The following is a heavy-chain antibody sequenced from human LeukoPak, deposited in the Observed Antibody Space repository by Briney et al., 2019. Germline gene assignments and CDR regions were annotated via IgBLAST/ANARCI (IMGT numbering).Heavy chain of an antibody. V-gene: IGHV1-18*01. CDR1: GYTFTSYG. J-gene: IGHJ4*02. D-gene: IGHD3-10*01. Sequence: GASVKVSCKASGYTFTSYGISWVRQAPGQGLEWMGWISAYNGNTNYAQKLQGRVTMTTDTSTSTAYMELRSLRSDDTAVYYCARVGLWFGELIPFDYWGQGTLVTVSS. CDR3: ARVGLWFGELIPFDY. CDR2: ISAYNGNT.